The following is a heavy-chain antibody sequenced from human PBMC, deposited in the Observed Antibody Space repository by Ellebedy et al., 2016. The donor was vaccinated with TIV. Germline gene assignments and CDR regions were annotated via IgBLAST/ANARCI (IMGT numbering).Heavy chain of an antibody. CDR2: INYSGGA. CDR1: GGSISTSTYY. D-gene: IGHD6-19*01. CDR3: VRDWGSGWHGVDY. Sequence: MPSETLSLTCTVSGGSISTSTYYWGWIRQTPGKGLEWIGNINYSGGAYYNPSLKSRVTISVDTSNNQFSLKMRSVTAAETAVYYCVRDWGSGWHGVDYWGQGTLVNVSS. J-gene: IGHJ4*02. V-gene: IGHV4-39*07.